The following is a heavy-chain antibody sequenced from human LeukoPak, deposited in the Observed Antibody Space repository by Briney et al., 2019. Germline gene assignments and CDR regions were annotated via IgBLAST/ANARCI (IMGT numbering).Heavy chain of an antibody. J-gene: IGHJ3*02. D-gene: IGHD2-8*01. CDR1: GYTLTELS. V-gene: IGHV1-24*01. Sequence: GASVTVSCKVSGYTLTELSMHWVRQAPGKGLEWMGGFDPEDGETIYAQKFQGRVTMTEDTSTDTAYMELSSLRSEDAAVYYCATAIESTRGVGAFDIWGQGTMVTVSS. CDR2: FDPEDGET. CDR3: ATAIESTRGVGAFDI.